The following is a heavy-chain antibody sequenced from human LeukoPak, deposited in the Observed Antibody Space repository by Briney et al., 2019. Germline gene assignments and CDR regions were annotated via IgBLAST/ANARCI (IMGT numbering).Heavy chain of an antibody. CDR2: FNPEDAET. Sequence: ASVKVSCKVSGHTLSDLSMHWVRQAPGKGLEWMGGFNPEDAETIYAQKFQGRVTMTEDTSTDTAYMELSSLRSEDTAVYYCATDLPYIVGATGGYWGQGTLVTVSS. CDR3: ATDLPYIVGATGGY. CDR1: GHTLSDLS. V-gene: IGHV1-24*01. J-gene: IGHJ4*02. D-gene: IGHD1-26*01.